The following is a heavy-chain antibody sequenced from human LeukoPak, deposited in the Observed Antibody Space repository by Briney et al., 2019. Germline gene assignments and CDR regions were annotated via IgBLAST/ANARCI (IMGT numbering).Heavy chain of an antibody. CDR1: GYTFTGYY. CDR3: ARGPRQQLLRFLEWSVYYYMDV. CDR2: MNPNSGNT. D-gene: IGHD3-3*01. V-gene: IGHV1-8*02. J-gene: IGHJ6*03. Sequence: ASVKVSCKASGYTFTGYYMHWVRQATGQGLEWMGWMNPNSGNTGYAQKFQGRVTMTRNTSISTAYMELSSLRSEDTAVYYCARGPRQQLLRFLEWSVYYYMDVWGKGTTVTVSS.